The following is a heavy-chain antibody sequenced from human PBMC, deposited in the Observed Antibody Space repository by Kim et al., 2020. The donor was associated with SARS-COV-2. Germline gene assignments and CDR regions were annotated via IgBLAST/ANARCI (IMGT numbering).Heavy chain of an antibody. CDR1: GFTFDDYA. Sequence: GGSLRRSCAASGFTFDDYAMHWVRQAPGKGLEWVSGISWNSGSIGYADSVKGRFTISRDNAKNSLYLQMNSLRAEDTALYYCATMGSYYYGSGSYYNDYYYYGMDVWGQGTTVTVSS. V-gene: IGHV3-9*01. CDR2: ISWNSGSI. CDR3: ATMGSYYYGSGSYYNDYYYYGMDV. D-gene: IGHD3-10*01. J-gene: IGHJ6*02.